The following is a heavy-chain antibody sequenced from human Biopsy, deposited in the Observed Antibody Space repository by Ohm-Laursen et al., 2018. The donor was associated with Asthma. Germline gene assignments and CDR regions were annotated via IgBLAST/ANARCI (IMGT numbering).Heavy chain of an antibody. CDR2: VFWSGST. CDR3: ARVVSYGDIYFGIDV. D-gene: IGHD4-17*01. V-gene: IGHV4-30-4*01. CDR1: GGYTGSSDHH. J-gene: IGHJ6*02. Sequence: TLSLTCRVSGGYTGSSDHHWAWIRQAPGKGLEWIGFVFWSGSTHYSRSLERRVSISIDTATNEFSMKLWSVTPADTAVYFCARVVSYGDIYFGIDVWGPGNTVFVS.